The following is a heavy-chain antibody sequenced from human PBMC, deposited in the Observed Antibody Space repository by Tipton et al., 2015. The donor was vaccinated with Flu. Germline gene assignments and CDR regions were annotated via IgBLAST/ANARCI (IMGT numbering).Heavy chain of an antibody. V-gene: IGHV4-34*01. D-gene: IGHD3-3*01. J-gene: IGHJ4*02. CDR3: ARGRLRFLEWSNIGYFDY. CDR2: INHSGST. Sequence: TLSLTCAVYGGSFSGYYWSWIRQPPGKGLEWIGEINHSGSTNYNPSLKSRVTISVDTSKNHFSLKLSSVTAADTAVYYCARGRLRFLEWSNIGYFDYWGQGTLVTVSS. CDR1: GGSFSGYY.